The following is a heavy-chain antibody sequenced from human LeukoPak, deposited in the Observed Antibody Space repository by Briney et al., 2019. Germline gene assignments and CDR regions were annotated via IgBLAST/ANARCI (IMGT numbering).Heavy chain of an antibody. CDR1: GFTFSSYW. V-gene: IGHV3-74*01. D-gene: IGHD1-26*01. CDR3: SRGSFFGFDY. CDR2: IKTDGSIT. J-gene: IGHJ4*02. Sequence: GGSLRLSCAASGFTFSSYWMHWVRQAPGKGLVWVSNIKTDGSITTYADSVKGRFTISRDNAKNTLYLQMNSLRAEDTAVYFCSRGSFFGFDYWGQGTMASVSS.